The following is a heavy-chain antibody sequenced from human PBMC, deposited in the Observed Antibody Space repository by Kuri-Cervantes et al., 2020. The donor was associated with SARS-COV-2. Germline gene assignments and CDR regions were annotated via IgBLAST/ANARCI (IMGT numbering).Heavy chain of an antibody. Sequence: GGSLRLSCAASGFTFDDYAMHWVRQAPGKGLEWVSLISGDGGSTYYADSVKGRFTISRDNAKNSLYLQMNSLGVEDTALYYCVRLGGDNGLDYWGQGALVTVSS. CDR1: GFTFDDYA. CDR3: VRLGGDNGLDY. CDR2: ISGDGGST. D-gene: IGHD3-16*01. V-gene: IGHV3-43*02. J-gene: IGHJ4*02.